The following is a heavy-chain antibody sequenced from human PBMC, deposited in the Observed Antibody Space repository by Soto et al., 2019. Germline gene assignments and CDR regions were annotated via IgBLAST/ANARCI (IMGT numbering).Heavy chain of an antibody. CDR1: GGSISSYY. V-gene: IGHV4-4*07. J-gene: IGHJ6*02. CDR2: IYTSGST. CDR3: ARAGYSGYDIRGYYYGMDV. D-gene: IGHD5-12*01. Sequence: TLSLTCTVSGGSISSYYWSWIRQPAGKGLEWIGRIYTSGSTNYNPSLKSRVTMSVDTSKNQFSLKLSSVTAADTAVYYCARAGYSGYDIRGYYYGMDVWGQGTTVTVSS.